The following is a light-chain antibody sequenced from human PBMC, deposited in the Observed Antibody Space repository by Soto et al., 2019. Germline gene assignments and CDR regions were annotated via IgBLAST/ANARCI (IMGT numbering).Light chain of an antibody. CDR1: SSDVGGYNY. Sequence: QSVLTQPASVSGSPGQSITLSCTGTSSDVGGYNYVSWYQQHPGKAPKLMIYEVSNRPSGVSNRFSGSKSGNTASLTISGLQAEDEADYYCSSYTSSSTLPFGTGTKVTVL. CDR2: EVS. J-gene: IGLJ1*01. V-gene: IGLV2-14*01. CDR3: SSYTSSSTLP.